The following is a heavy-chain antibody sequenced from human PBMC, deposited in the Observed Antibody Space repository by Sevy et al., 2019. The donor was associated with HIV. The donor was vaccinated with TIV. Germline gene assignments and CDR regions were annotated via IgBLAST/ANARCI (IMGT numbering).Heavy chain of an antibody. CDR1: GYYFSSYW. J-gene: IGHJ2*01. D-gene: IGHD4-17*01. CDR2: IYPGDSDT. CDR3: ARRNYGDYEGWYFDF. Sequence: GESLKISCKGSGYYFSSYWIGWVRQMPGKGLEWIGIIYPGDSDTRYSPSFQGQVTISADKSIRTAYLQWSSLKASDTAMYYCARRNYGDYEGWYFDFWGRGTLVTVSS. V-gene: IGHV5-51*01.